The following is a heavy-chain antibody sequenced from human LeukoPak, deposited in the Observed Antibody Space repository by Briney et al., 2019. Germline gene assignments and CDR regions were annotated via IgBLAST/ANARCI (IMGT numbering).Heavy chain of an antibody. CDR2: ISSSSSTI. V-gene: IGHV3-48*04. CDR3: ASYYYGSGSYYRTLDY. Sequence: GGSLRLSCAASGFTFGSYAMNWVRQAPGKGLEWVSYISSSSSTIYYADSVKGRFTISRDNAKNSLYLQMNSLRAEDTAVYYCASYYYGSGSYYRTLDYWGQGTLVTVSS. J-gene: IGHJ4*02. CDR1: GFTFGSYA. D-gene: IGHD3-10*01.